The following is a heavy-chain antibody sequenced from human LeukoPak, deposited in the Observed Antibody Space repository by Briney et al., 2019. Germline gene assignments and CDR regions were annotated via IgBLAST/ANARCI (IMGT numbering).Heavy chain of an antibody. D-gene: IGHD5-24*01. J-gene: IGHJ4*02. CDR3: AKDALSSDGYPHYPDY. CDR1: GFNFDNFA. V-gene: IGHV3-30*04. CDR2: ISYDGSNK. Sequence: PGKSLTLSCVISGFNFDNFAMHWVRQPLGKGLEWVAVISYDGSNKYYADSVKGRFTISRDNSKNTLYLQMNSLRAEDTAVYFCAKDALSSDGYPHYPDYWGQGTLVTVSS.